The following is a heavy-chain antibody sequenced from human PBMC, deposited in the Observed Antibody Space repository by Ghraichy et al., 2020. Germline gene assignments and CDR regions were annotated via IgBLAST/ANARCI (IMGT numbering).Heavy chain of an antibody. J-gene: IGHJ6*02. Sequence: ESLNISCAASGFTFSSYSMNWVRQAPGKGLEWVSSISSSSSYIYYADSVKGRFTISRDNAKNSLYLQMNSLRAEDTAVYYCARDSKGVVPAAIRYYYYGMDVWGQGTTVTVSS. CDR3: ARDSKGVVPAAIRYYYYGMDV. D-gene: IGHD2-2*01. CDR2: ISSSSSYI. CDR1: GFTFSSYS. V-gene: IGHV3-21*01.